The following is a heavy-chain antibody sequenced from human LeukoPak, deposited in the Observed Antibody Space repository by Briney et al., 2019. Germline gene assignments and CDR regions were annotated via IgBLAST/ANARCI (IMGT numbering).Heavy chain of an antibody. J-gene: IGHJ4*02. Sequence: PSATLTLTCTVSGGSMNNYYWTWVRQPPGKGPEWIAYIYYAGSTNYNPSLKSRVTISVDTSKNQFSLKLSSVAAADTAVYYCARGLPNCSGGSCYHDYWGQGTLVSVST. CDR1: GGSMNNYY. D-gene: IGHD2-15*01. CDR2: IYYAGST. CDR3: ARGLPNCSGGSCYHDY. V-gene: IGHV4-59*08.